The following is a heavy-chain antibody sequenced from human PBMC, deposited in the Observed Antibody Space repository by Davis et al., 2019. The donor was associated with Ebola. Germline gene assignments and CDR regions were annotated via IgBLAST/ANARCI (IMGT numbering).Heavy chain of an antibody. CDR2: ISSSISYI. CDR1: GFTSSSYS. J-gene: IGHJ6*02. D-gene: IGHD6-6*01. CDR3: ARSSIAARPGYYYGMDV. V-gene: IGHV3-21*01. Sequence: GGSLRLSCAASGFTSSSYSMNWVRQAPGKGLEWVSSISSSISYIYYADSVKGRFTISRDNAKNSLYLQMNSLRAEDTAVYYCARSSIAARPGYYYGMDVWGQGTTVTVSS.